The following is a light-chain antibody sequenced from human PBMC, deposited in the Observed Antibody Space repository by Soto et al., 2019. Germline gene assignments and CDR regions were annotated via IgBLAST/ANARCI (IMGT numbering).Light chain of an antibody. V-gene: IGLV1-51*01. CDR1: TSTIGNNY. Sequence: QSVLTQPPSVSAAPGQTVTISCSGTTSTIGNNYVSWYQHLPGTAPKLLIYDNNERPSGIPDRFFASKSDTSATLGITGLQTGDEAHYYCGTWDSSLNVGVFGGGTKLTVL. CDR3: GTWDSSLNVGV. CDR2: DNN. J-gene: IGLJ3*02.